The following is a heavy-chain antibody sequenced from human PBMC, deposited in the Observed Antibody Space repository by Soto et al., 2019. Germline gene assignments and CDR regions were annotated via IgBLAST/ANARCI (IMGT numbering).Heavy chain of an antibody. V-gene: IGHV1-18*01. CDR1: GYTFTRFV. CDR2: ISAFHGST. Sequence: QVQLVQSGAEVKKPGSSVKVYCKASGYTFTRFVIGWVRQAPGQGLEFMGWISAFHGSTNYAQKFQGRVTMTTDTPTSTAYMDLRSLRSDDTAVYYCARLYSSGWPRSYFDYWGQGTLVTVSS. CDR3: ARLYSSGWPRSYFDY. D-gene: IGHD6-19*01. J-gene: IGHJ4*02.